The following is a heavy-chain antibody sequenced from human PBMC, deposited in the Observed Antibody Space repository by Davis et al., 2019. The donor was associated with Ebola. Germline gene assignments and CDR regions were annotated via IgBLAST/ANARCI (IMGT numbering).Heavy chain of an antibody. CDR1: GFTFNKFW. CDR3: ARASLGVVIALDSVYGMDV. CDR2: IKQDGSEK. Sequence: GESLKISCAASGFTFNKFWMSWVRQAPGKGLEWVANIKQDGSEKYYVDSVKGRFTISRDNAKNSLYLQMNSLRAEDTAVYYCARASLGVVIALDSVYGMDVWGQGTTVTVSS. D-gene: IGHD3-3*01. J-gene: IGHJ6*02. V-gene: IGHV3-7*03.